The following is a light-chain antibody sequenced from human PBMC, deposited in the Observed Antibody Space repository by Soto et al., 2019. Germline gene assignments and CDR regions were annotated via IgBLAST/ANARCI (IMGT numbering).Light chain of an antibody. CDR2: GAS. Sequence: EIVMTQSPATLSVSPGERATLSCRASQSVSSNLAWYQQKPGQAPRLLIYGASTRATGIPVRFSGSGSGTEFTHTISSLQYEDVALCYCRQYNCWPGLTFGQGTKVQIK. CDR1: QSVSSN. CDR3: RQYNCWPGLT. J-gene: IGKJ1*01. V-gene: IGKV3-15*01.